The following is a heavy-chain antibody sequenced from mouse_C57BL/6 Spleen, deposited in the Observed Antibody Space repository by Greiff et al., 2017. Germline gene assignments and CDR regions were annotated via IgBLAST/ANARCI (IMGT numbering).Heavy chain of an antibody. J-gene: IGHJ4*01. V-gene: IGHV5-17*01. CDR3: APTVVASMDY. Sequence: EVMLVESGGGLVKPGGSLKLSCAASGFTFSDSGMHWVRQAPEKGLEWVAYIRSGSSTIYYADTVKGRFTISRDNAKNTLFLQMTSLRSEDTAMYYCAPTVVASMDYWGQGTSVTVSS. D-gene: IGHD1-1*01. CDR1: GFTFSDSG. CDR2: IRSGSSTI.